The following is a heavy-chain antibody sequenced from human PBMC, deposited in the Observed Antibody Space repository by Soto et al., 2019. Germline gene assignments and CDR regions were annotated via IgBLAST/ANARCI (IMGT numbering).Heavy chain of an antibody. D-gene: IGHD3-3*01. CDR2: INHTGGT. J-gene: IGHJ5*02. CDR3: ATRITVFGLLIPPFDP. V-gene: IGHV4-34*01. CDR1: GGSVNGYY. Sequence: NPSATLSLTCAFYGGSVNGYYWNWIRQPPGKGLEWIGEINHTGGTHYNPSLKSRVTMSVDTSKNQFSLRLSSVTAADTAIYYCATRITVFGLLIPPFDPWGQGTRVTVSS.